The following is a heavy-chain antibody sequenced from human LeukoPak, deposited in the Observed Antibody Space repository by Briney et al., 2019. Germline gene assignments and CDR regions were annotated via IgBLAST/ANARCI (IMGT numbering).Heavy chain of an antibody. J-gene: IGHJ5*02. V-gene: IGHV1-2*02. CDR3: ARSQFGTAFDP. Sequence: SVKVSCKASGYTFTSYYMHWVRQAPGQGLEWMGWINPNSGGTNYAQKFQGRVTMTRDTSISTAYMELSRLRSDDTAVCYCARSQFGTAFDPWGQGTLVSVSS. D-gene: IGHD3-10*01. CDR2: INPNSGGT. CDR1: GYTFTSYY.